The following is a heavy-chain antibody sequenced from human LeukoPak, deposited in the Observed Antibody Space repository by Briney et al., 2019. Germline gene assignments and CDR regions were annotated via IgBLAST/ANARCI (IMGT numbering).Heavy chain of an antibody. CDR3: ARGEDSSTSLMVTFDY. J-gene: IGHJ4*02. V-gene: IGHV4-39*07. CDR1: GGPINSSSYY. CDR2: INHSGST. Sequence: SETLSLTCTVSGGPINSSSYYWGWIRQPPGKGLEWIGEINHSGSTNYNPSLKSRVTISVDTSKNQFSLKLSSVTAADTAVYYCARGEDSSTSLMVTFDYWGQGTLVTVSS. D-gene: IGHD2-2*01.